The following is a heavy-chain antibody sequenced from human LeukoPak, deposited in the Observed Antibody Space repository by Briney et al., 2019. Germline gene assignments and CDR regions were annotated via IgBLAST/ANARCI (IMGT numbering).Heavy chain of an antibody. CDR3: ARRYSSGWYGYYYYYMDV. V-gene: IGHV1-8*01. J-gene: IGHJ6*03. CDR2: VNPNSGNT. CDR1: GYTFTSYD. Sequence: ASVKVSCKASGYTFTSYDINWVRQATGQGLEWMGWVNPNSGNTGYAQKFQGRVTMTRNTSISTAYMELSSLRSEDTAVYYCARRYSSGWYGYYYYYMDVWGKGTTVTISS. D-gene: IGHD6-19*01.